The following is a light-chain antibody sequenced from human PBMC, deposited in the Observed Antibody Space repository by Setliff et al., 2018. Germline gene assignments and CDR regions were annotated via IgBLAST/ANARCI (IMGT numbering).Light chain of an antibody. Sequence: QSALTQPPSAPGSPGQSVTISCTGTSSDVGGYNYVSWYQQHPGKAPKLMIYEVSKWPSGVPDRFSGSKSGNTASLTVSGLQAEDEADYYCSSYAASYNPYVFGTGTKVTVL. CDR3: SSYAASYNPYV. V-gene: IGLV2-8*01. J-gene: IGLJ1*01. CDR2: EVS. CDR1: SSDVGGYNY.